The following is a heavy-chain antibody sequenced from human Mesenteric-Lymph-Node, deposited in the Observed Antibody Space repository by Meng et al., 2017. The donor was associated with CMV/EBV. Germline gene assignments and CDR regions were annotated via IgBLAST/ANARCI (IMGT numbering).Heavy chain of an antibody. V-gene: IGHV1-69*02. CDR3: AGGRAGAGSRWFDP. Sequence: QVQLVQSGAEVKKPGSSVKVSCKASGGTFSSYTISWVRQAPGQGLEWMGRIIPILGIANYAQKFQGRVTITADKSTSTAYMELSSLRSRDTAVYFCAGGRAGAGSRWFDPWGQGTLVTVSS. J-gene: IGHJ5*02. CDR1: GGTFSSYT. CDR2: IIPILGIA. D-gene: IGHD6-13*01.